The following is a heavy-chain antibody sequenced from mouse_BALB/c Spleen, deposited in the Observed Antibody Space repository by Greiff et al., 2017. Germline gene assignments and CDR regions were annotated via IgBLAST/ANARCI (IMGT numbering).Heavy chain of an antibody. D-gene: IGHD1-2*01. J-gene: IGHJ2*01. Sequence: DVMLVESGGGLVKPGGSLKLSCAASGFTFSSYAMSWVRQTPEKRLEWVASISSGGSTYYPDSVKGRFTISRDNARNILYLQMSSLRSEDTAMYYCARGRSYYGYALYYFDYWGQGTTLTVSS. V-gene: IGHV5-6-5*01. CDR2: ISSGGST. CDR3: ARGRSYYGYALYYFDY. CDR1: GFTFSSYA.